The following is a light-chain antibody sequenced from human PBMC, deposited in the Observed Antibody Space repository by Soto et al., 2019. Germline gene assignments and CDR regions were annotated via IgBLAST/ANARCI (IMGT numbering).Light chain of an antibody. CDR1: QGISGR. V-gene: IGKV1-5*01. J-gene: IGKJ1*01. CDR3: QQYNNYST. Sequence: DIQMTQSPSSLSASVGDRVTITCRASQGISGRLAWYQQKPGKAPNLLIYDVSNLESGVPSRFSGTGSGTEFTLTINSHPPDDVASYYCQQYNNYSTFGPGTKVEVK. CDR2: DVS.